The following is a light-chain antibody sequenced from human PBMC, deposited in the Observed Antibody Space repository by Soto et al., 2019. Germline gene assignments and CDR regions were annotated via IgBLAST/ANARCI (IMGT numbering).Light chain of an antibody. Sequence: DIQMTQSPSTLSASVGDRVTITCRASQSISSWLAWYQQKPGKAPKLLIYKASSLESGVPSRFSGSGSGTEFTLNISSLQPDDFATYYCQQYHSFPRTFGQGTKLEIK. CDR3: QQYHSFPRT. J-gene: IGKJ2*02. CDR2: KAS. V-gene: IGKV1-5*03. CDR1: QSISSW.